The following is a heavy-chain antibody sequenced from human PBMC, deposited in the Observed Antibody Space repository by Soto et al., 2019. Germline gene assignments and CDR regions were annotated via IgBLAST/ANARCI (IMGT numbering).Heavy chain of an antibody. V-gene: IGHV3-13*01. CDR1: GFGFNGYD. D-gene: IGHD3-9*01. CDR2: ISTAGDT. CDR3: GRAQGRYDILTGYYILDFDY. Sequence: GGSLRLSCAASGFGFNGYDMHWVRQAPGKNLEWVAAISTAGDTYYLGSVKGRFTISREDAKNSLSLQMNSLRVGDTAVYYCGRAQGRYDILTGYYILDFDYWGQGTLVTVSS. J-gene: IGHJ4*02.